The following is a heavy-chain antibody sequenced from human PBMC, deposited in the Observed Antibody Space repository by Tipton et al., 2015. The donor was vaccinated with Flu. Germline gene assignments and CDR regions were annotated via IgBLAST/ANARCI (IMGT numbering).Heavy chain of an antibody. CDR1: GFTFSSYW. CDR3: ARAIGAAEGY. Sequence: SLRLSCAASGFTFSSYWMHWVRQAPGKGLEWVANINQDGSGKYYVDSVKGRFTISRDNAKNSVYLQMNSLRAEDTAVYYCARAIGAAEGYWGQGTLVTVSS. CDR2: INQDGSGK. D-gene: IGHD6-13*01. J-gene: IGHJ4*02. V-gene: IGHV3-7*01.